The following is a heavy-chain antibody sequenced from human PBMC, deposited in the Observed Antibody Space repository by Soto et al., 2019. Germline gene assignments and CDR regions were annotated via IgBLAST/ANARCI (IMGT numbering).Heavy chain of an antibody. CDR2: MQHTGNT. V-gene: IGHV4-4*07. CDR3: AKDVSSRRWFDP. J-gene: IGHJ5*02. CDR1: GASIRSYH. Sequence: QVQLQESGPGLVKPSETLSLTCAVSGASIRSYHWSWIRQPAGKGLEWIGRMQHTGNTNYNPSLKIRVTMYVDTSKNQISLKMTSVTSADTAVYFCAKDVSSRRWFDPWGQGILVIVSS. D-gene: IGHD3-16*01.